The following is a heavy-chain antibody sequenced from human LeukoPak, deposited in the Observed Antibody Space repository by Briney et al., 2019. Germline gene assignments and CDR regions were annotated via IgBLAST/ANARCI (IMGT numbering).Heavy chain of an antibody. CDR2: INHSGST. V-gene: IGHV4-34*01. CDR1: GGSFSGYY. CDR3: ARDAPPMFDY. J-gene: IGHJ4*02. Sequence: SETLSLTCAVYGGSFSGYYWSWIRQPPGKGLEWIGEINHSGSTNYNPSLKSRVTLSVDTSKNQFSLKLSSVTAADTAVYYCARDAPPMFDYWGQGTLVTVSS.